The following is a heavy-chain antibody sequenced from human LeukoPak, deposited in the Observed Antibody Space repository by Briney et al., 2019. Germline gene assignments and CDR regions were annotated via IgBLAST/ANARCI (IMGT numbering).Heavy chain of an antibody. CDR3: ARDLGVVSPNNWFDP. D-gene: IGHD3-3*01. CDR1: GYTFTGYY. J-gene: IGHJ5*02. V-gene: IGHV1-2*02. CDR2: INPNSGGT. Sequence: ASVKVSCKASGYTFTGYYMHWVRQAPGQGLEWMGWINPNSGGTNYAQKFQGRVTMTRDTSISTAYMELSRLRSDDTAVYYCARDLGVVSPNNWFDPWGQGTLVTVSS.